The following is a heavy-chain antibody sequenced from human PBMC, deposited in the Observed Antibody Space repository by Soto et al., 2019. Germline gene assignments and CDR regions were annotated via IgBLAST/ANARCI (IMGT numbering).Heavy chain of an antibody. D-gene: IGHD3-22*01. V-gene: IGHV1-69*01. J-gene: IGHJ6*02. CDR3: VAEGSKYYYDSSGYYYGMDV. CDR2: IIPIFGTA. Sequence: QVQLVQSGAEVKKPGSSVKVSCKASGGTFSSYAISWVRQAPGQGLEWMGGIIPIFGTANYAQKFQGRVTITADESTSTAYMELSSLRSEDTAVYYCVAEGSKYYYDSSGYYYGMDVWGQGTTVIVSS. CDR1: GGTFSSYA.